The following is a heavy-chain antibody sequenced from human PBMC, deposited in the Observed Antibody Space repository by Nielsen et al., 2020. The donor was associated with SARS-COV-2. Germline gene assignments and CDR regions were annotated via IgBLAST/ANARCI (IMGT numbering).Heavy chain of an antibody. J-gene: IGHJ6*02. D-gene: IGHD1-1*01. V-gene: IGHV1-8*01. CDR2: MNPNSGNT. CDR1: GYTFTSYD. Sequence: ASVKVSCKASGYTFTSYDINWVRQATGQGLEWMGWMNPNSGNTGYAQKFQGRVTMTEDTSTDTAYMELSSLRSEDTAVYYCATSLVGTGTKGELDYYYGMDVWGQGTTVTVSS. CDR3: ATSLVGTGTKGELDYYYGMDV.